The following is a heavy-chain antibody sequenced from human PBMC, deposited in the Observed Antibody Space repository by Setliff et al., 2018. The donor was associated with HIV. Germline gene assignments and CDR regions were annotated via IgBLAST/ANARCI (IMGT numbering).Heavy chain of an antibody. Sequence: PSETLSLTCTVSGGSINSTSYYWGWIRQPPGNGLEWIGSIYHTGSTYYKPSLKSRVTISVDTSKNQFSLRLSSVTAADTAVYYCVRGGYSYGFGRHRAYFQYWGQGTQVTVSS. J-gene: IGHJ1*01. V-gene: IGHV4-39*01. CDR3: VRGGYSYGFGRHRAYFQY. CDR1: GGSINSTSYY. D-gene: IGHD5-18*01. CDR2: IYHTGST.